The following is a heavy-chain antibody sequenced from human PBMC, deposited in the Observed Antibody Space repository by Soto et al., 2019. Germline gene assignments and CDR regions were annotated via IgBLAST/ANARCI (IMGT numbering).Heavy chain of an antibody. V-gene: IGHV4-59*01. Sequence: SETLSLTCTVSGGSISSYYGSWIRQPPGKGLEWIGYIYSSGSTSYNPSLKSRVTISVDTSKNQFSLKLNSVTAADTAVYYCARLPKYSYGRVHPLYYFDYWGQGTLVTVSS. D-gene: IGHD5-18*01. CDR3: ARLPKYSYGRVHPLYYFDY. J-gene: IGHJ4*02. CDR1: GGSISSYY. CDR2: IYSSGST.